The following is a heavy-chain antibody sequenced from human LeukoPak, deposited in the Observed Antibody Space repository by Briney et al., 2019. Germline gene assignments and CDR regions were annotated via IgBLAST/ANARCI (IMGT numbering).Heavy chain of an antibody. J-gene: IGHJ3*02. CDR1: GFAFSSYV. D-gene: IGHD1-1*01. CDR3: AKDMTTRGAFDI. Sequence: GGSLRLSCAASGFAFSSYVINWVRQAPGKGLEWVSAIGGTGRTYYADPVKGQFTISRDNSKNTVFLQMNSLRAEDTAIFYCAKDMTTRGAFDIWGQGTMVTVSS. V-gene: IGHV3-23*01. CDR2: IGGTGRT.